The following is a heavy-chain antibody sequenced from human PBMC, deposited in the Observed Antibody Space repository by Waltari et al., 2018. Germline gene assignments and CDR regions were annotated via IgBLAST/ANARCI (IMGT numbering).Heavy chain of an antibody. J-gene: IGHJ4*02. V-gene: IGHV2-5*02. CDR1: AFSVSGSGAG. Sequence: QITLRVSGPSLAKPTHTLTLTCTSSAFSVSGSGAGVDSVRQPPGKALEWLATIDWDDDKDYSPSLRSRVTISKDTSKNQVVLRMTTMDPADTATYFCGHSLSGYRNGCPDYWGQGILVSVSS. D-gene: IGHD6-19*01. CDR2: IDWDDDK. CDR3: GHSLSGYRNGCPDY.